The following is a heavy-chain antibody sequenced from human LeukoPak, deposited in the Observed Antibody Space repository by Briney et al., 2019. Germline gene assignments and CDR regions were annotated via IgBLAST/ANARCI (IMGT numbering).Heavy chain of an antibody. CDR3: VREGWAMVRGVDYQYYYMDV. V-gene: IGHV4-4*02. CDR2: IYHDGTT. CDR1: GGSIISSNW. J-gene: IGHJ6*03. D-gene: IGHD3-10*01. Sequence: PSGTLSLTCTVSGGSIISSNWWSWVRQPPGKGLESIEEIYHDGTTNYNPSLKSRVTISVDTSKNQFSLRLSSVTAADTAVYYCVREGWAMVRGVDYQYYYMDVWGKGTTVTVSS.